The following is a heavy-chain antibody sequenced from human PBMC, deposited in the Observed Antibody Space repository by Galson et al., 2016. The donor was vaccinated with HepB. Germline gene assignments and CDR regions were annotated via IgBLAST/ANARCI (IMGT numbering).Heavy chain of an antibody. CDR2: ISTYDGDT. D-gene: IGHD2-15*01. J-gene: IGHJ3*02. Sequence: KVSCKASGYTFTSYGISWVRQAPGQGLEWMGWISTYDGDTNYAQNLQGRVTMTTDTSTTTAYMELRSLRSDDTAMYYCARDWYCSAGSCYDAFDIWGQGTMVTVSS. CDR3: ARDWYCSAGSCYDAFDI. CDR1: GYTFTSYG. V-gene: IGHV1-18*01.